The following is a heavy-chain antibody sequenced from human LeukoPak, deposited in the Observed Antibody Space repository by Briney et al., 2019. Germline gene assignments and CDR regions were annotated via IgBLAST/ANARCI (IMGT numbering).Heavy chain of an antibody. CDR1: GFTVSSNY. Sequence: GGSLRLSCAASGFTVSSNYMTWVRQAPGKGLEWVSLIYSGGSTSYADSVRGRFTISRDNSKNTLYLQMNSLRAEDTAVYYCARIETVAVAFDIWGQGTLVTVSS. CDR3: ARIETVAVAFDI. J-gene: IGHJ3*02. CDR2: IYSGGST. D-gene: IGHD1-1*01. V-gene: IGHV3-66*01.